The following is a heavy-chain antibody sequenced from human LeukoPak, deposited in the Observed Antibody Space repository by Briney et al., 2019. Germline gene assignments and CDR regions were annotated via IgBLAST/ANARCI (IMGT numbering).Heavy chain of an antibody. Sequence: GGSLRLSCTASGIVFSRTAMNWARQSPGRGLEWLSAISGGGERTFYADSVRGRLTISRDNSKNMVYLQMNRLRVDDTAIYYCGKDGGQYSSGPEFDPRGQGDLVTVPS. CDR1: GIVFSRTA. CDR2: ISGGGERT. CDR3: GKDGGQYSSGPEFDP. V-gene: IGHV3-23*01. J-gene: IGHJ5*02. D-gene: IGHD6-19*01.